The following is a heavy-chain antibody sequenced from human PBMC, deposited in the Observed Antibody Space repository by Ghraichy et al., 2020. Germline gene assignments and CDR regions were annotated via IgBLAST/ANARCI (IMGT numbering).Heavy chain of an antibody. Sequence: GGSLRLSYAASGVIFTKYWMTWVRQAPGKGLEWVAHINTDGSHKAYVDSVKGRFTISRDNAKNSLYLQMNSLRAEDTAMYYCASANDYRTDFWGQGALVTVSS. CDR3: ASANDYRTDF. CDR1: GVIFTKYW. D-gene: IGHD3-16*01. J-gene: IGHJ4*02. V-gene: IGHV3-7*01. CDR2: INTDGSHK.